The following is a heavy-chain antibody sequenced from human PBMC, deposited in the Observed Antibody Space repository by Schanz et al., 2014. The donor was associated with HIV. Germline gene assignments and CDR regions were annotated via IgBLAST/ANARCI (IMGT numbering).Heavy chain of an antibody. J-gene: IGHJ6*02. CDR1: GYTFTGYY. CDR3: ARGECDFWSGYCPHFHYFDLDV. D-gene: IGHD3-3*01. Sequence: QVQLVQSGAEVKKPGASVKVSCKASGYTFTGYYMHWVRQAPGQGLEWMGGIIPVFGTTNYAQKFQGRVTITADKSTSTAYMELSSLRSEDTAVYYCARGECDFWSGYCPHFHYFDLDVWGPGTSVTVSS. V-gene: IGHV1-69*06. CDR2: IIPVFGTT.